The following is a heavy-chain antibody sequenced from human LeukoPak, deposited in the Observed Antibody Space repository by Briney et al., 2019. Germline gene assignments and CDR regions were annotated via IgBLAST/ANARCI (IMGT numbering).Heavy chain of an antibody. CDR2: ISYDGSNK. D-gene: IGHD3-9*01. CDR3: ARSAEDDILTAKDGWFDP. CDR1: GFTFSSYA. J-gene: IGHJ5*02. Sequence: PGGSLRLSCAASGFTFSSYAMHWVRQAPGKGLEWVAVISYDGSNKYYADSVKGRFTISRDNSKNTLYLQMNSLRAEDTAVYYCARSAEDDILTAKDGWFDPWGQGPLVTVSS. V-gene: IGHV3-30-3*01.